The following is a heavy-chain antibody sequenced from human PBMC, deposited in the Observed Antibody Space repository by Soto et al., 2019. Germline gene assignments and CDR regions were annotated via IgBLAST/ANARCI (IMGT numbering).Heavy chain of an antibody. CDR3: ARHGSGSYYHLDY. V-gene: IGHV4-59*01. CDR2: IYYSGST. J-gene: IGHJ4*02. Sequence: QVQLQESGPGLVKPSETLSLTCTVSGGSISSYYWSWIRQPPGKGLEWIGYIYYSGSTNYNPSLNNRVTISVDTSKNQFSLKLSSVTAADTAVYYCARHGSGSYYHLDYWGQGTLVTVSS. CDR1: GGSISSYY. D-gene: IGHD3-10*01.